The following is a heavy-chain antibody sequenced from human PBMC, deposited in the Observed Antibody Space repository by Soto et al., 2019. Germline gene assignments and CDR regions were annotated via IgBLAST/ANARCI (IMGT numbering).Heavy chain of an antibody. D-gene: IGHD2-15*01. CDR2: ISYDGSNK. Sequence: QVQLVESGGGVVQPGRSLRLSCAASGFTFSSYGMHWVRQAPGKGLEWVAVISYDGSNKYYADSVKGRFTISRDNSKNTMYLQKQRLSAEDTDVYYCAKDRRACSGGICYSFDSWGQGTLVTVSS. CDR1: GFTFSSYG. V-gene: IGHV3-30*18. CDR3: AKDRRACSGGICYSFDS. J-gene: IGHJ4*02.